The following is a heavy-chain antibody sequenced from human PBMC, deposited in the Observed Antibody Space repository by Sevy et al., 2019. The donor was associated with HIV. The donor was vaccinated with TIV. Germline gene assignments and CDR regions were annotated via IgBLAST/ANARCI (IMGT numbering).Heavy chain of an antibody. Sequence: ASVKVSCRTSGYTFTTYDINWVRQATGQGLEWMGWMNPSRGNTGSAQKFQGRLTMTRDTSTSTAYMELSSLESQDTAVYYGARRRGFGELLGLGYWGQGTLVTVSS. CDR1: GYTFTTYD. V-gene: IGHV1-8*01. J-gene: IGHJ4*02. CDR3: ARRRGFGELLGLGY. D-gene: IGHD3-10*01. CDR2: MNPSRGNT.